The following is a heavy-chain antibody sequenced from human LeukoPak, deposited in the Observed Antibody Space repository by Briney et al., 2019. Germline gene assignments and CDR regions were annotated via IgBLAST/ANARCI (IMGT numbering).Heavy chain of an antibody. CDR3: ARWIGGSSTQYYFDY. V-gene: IGHV1-2*06. D-gene: IGHD1-26*01. J-gene: IGHJ4*02. Sequence: GASVKVSCKASGYTFTGYYMHWVRQAPGQGLEWMGRINPNSGGTNYAQKFQGRVTMTRDTSISTAYMELSRLRSDDTAVYYCARWIGGSSTQYYFDYWGQGTLVTVSS. CDR1: GYTFTGYY. CDR2: INPNSGGT.